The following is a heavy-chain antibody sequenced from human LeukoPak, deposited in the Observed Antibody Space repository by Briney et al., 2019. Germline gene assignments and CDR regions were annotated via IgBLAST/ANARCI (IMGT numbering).Heavy chain of an antibody. D-gene: IGHD6-13*01. CDR2: IYYSGST. CDR1: GGSISSSSYY. J-gene: IGHJ2*01. V-gene: IGHV4-39*01. CDR3: ARHIYSSSLIYWYFDL. Sequence: PSETLSLTCTVSGGSISSSSYYWGWIRQPPGKGLEWIGSIYYSGSTYYNPSLKSRVTISVDTSKNQFSLKLSSVTAADTAVYYCARHIYSSSLIYWYFDLWGRGTLVTVSS.